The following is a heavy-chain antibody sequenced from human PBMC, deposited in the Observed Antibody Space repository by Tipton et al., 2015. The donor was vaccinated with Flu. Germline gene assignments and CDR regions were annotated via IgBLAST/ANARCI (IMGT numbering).Heavy chain of an antibody. CDR1: GYTFTGYY. CDR3: ARDRGSGSYTFDF. J-gene: IGHJ3*01. D-gene: IGHD3-10*01. Sequence: QLVQSGAEVKKPGASVKVSCKASGYTFTGYYMHWVRQAPGHGLEWMGIIYPSGGGTRYAQNLQGRVSMARDRATNTVYMELSSLRSEDTALYYCARDRGSGSYTFDFWGQGTMVTVSS. CDR2: IYPSGGGT. V-gene: IGHV1-46*04.